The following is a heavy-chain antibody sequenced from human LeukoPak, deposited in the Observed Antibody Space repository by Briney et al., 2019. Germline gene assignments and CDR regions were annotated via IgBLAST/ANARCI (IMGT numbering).Heavy chain of an antibody. J-gene: IGHJ1*01. CDR1: GYTFTGYY. D-gene: IGHD3-22*01. V-gene: IGHV1-2*02. Sequence: GASVKVSCKASGYTFTGYYMHWVRQAPGQGLEWMGWINPNSGGTNYAQKFQGRVTMTRDTSISTAYMELSRLRSDDTAVYYCARVLYDSSPRRVFSGYFQHWGQGTLVTVSS. CDR3: ARVLYDSSPRRVFSGYFQH. CDR2: INPNSGGT.